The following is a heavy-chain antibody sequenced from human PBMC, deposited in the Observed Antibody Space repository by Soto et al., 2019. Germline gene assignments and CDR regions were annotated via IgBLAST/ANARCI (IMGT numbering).Heavy chain of an antibody. D-gene: IGHD6-13*01. Sequence: GGSLRLSCAASGFTFSSYAMSWVRQAPGKGLEWVSAISGSGGSTYYADSVKGRFTISRDNSKNTLYLQMNSLRAEDTAVYYCAKDLLIHSSSWYAPDYWGQGTLVTVSS. CDR3: AKDLLIHSSSWYAPDY. J-gene: IGHJ4*02. V-gene: IGHV3-23*01. CDR1: GFTFSSYA. CDR2: ISGSGGST.